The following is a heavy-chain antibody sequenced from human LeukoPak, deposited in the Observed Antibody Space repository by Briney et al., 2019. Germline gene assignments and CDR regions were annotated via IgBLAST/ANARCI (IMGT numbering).Heavy chain of an antibody. CDR2: ILYSGST. V-gene: IGHV4-31*03. J-gene: IGHJ4*02. D-gene: IGHD2-21*02. Sequence: ASQTLSLTCTVSGGSISSGAYYCSWIRQHPGRGLEWIGYILYSGSTYYNPSLKSRVTISVDTSKNQFSLKLSSVTAADTAVYYCARLLGDRTIYFDYWGQGTLVTVSS. CDR1: GGSISSGAYY. CDR3: ARLLGDRTIYFDY.